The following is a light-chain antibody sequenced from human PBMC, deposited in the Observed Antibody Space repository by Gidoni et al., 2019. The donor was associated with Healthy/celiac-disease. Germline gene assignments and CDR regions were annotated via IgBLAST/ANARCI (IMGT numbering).Light chain of an antibody. V-gene: IGKV1-5*01. J-gene: IGKJ2*01. CDR2: DAS. Sequence: DIQMTQSPSTLSASVGDRVTITCRASQSISSWLAWYQQKPGKAPTILIYDASSLESGVPSRFSGSGSGTEFTLTISSLQPDDFATYYCQQYNSYPYTFGQGTKLEIK. CDR1: QSISSW. CDR3: QQYNSYPYT.